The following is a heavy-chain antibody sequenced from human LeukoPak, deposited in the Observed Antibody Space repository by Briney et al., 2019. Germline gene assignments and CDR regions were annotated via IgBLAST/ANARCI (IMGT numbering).Heavy chain of an antibody. CDR1: GCTFTRYY. Sequence: ASVTVSCKASGCTFTRYYMHWVRQAPGQGLEWMGWINPNSGGTNYAQKFQGRVTMTRDTSISTAYMELSRLRSDDTAVYYCARAPTYYSYYMDVWGKGTTVTVSS. V-gene: IGHV1-2*02. CDR3: ARAPTYYSYYMDV. J-gene: IGHJ6*03. CDR2: INPNSGGT.